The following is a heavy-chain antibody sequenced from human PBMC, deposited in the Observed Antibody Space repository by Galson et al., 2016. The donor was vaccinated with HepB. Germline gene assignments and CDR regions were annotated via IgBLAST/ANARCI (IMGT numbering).Heavy chain of an antibody. Sequence: SLRLSCAASGFTFSSYGIHGVRQAPGKGLEWVAVLSSDGNNKYYADSVKGRFTISRDNSKNTLYLQMSSLRAEDTAVYYCAKKAHILTGPDAFDIWGQGTMVTVSS. CDR2: LSSDGNNK. V-gene: IGHV3-30*18. J-gene: IGHJ3*02. CDR1: GFTFSSYG. CDR3: AKKAHILTGPDAFDI. D-gene: IGHD3-9*01.